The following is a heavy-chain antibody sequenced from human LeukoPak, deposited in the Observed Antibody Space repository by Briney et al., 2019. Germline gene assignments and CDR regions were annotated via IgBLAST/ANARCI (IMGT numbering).Heavy chain of an antibody. J-gene: IGHJ4*02. CDR2: IHPDGTEK. CDR1: GLTFTNYW. CDR3: TSRYDFWSGYFQGYYFDF. Sequence: GGSLRLSCAAPGLTFTNYWMHWVRQAPGKGLESVAYIHPDGTEKYCMESLRGRFAISRDNAKNSLYLQMSNLRDEDTAVYYCTSRYDFWSGYFQGYYFDFWGQGSLVTVSS. D-gene: IGHD3-3*01. V-gene: IGHV3-7*01.